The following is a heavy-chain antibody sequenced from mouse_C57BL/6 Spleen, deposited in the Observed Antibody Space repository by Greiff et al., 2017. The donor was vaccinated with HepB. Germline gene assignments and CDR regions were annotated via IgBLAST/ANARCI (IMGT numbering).Heavy chain of an antibody. V-gene: IGHV1-82*01. D-gene: IGHD2-4*01. CDR3: ARGYDYDGEYYYAMDY. Sequence: VKVVESGPELVKPGASVKISCKASGYAFSSSWMNWVKQRPGKGLEWIGRIYPGDGDTNYNGKFKGKATLTADKSSSTAYMQLSSLTSEDSAVYFCARGYDYDGEYYYAMDYWGQGTSVTVSS. CDR2: IYPGDGDT. CDR1: GYAFSSSW. J-gene: IGHJ4*01.